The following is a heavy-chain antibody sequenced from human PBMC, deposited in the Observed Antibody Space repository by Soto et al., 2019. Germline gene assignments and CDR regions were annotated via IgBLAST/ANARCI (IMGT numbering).Heavy chain of an antibody. V-gene: IGHV4-4*02. CDR2: IYHSGNT. CDR3: ARASASSKLRRVVIN. D-gene: IGHD3-10*01. CDR1: GASIITDNW. J-gene: IGHJ4*02. Sequence: QVQLQESGPGLVTTSGTLSLTCALSGASIITDNWWSCVRQPPGKEMEWVGEIYHSGNTNFNPSVKSRVTISVAQSNTEVFLPGSSVPAADTAIYYCARASASSKLRRVVINWGQGTLVTGSS.